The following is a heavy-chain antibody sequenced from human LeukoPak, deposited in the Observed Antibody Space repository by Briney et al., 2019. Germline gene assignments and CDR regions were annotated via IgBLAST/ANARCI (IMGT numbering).Heavy chain of an antibody. CDR1: GGSISSYY. D-gene: IGHD6-19*01. V-gene: IGHV4-59*01. J-gene: IGHJ4*02. CDR2: IYYSGST. Sequence: SETLSLTCTVSGGSISSYYWSWLRQPPGKGLEWIGYIYYSGSTNYNPSLKSRVTISVDTSKSQFSLKLSSVTAADTAVYYCARPLYSSGWYALDYWGQGTLVTVSS. CDR3: ARPLYSSGWYALDY.